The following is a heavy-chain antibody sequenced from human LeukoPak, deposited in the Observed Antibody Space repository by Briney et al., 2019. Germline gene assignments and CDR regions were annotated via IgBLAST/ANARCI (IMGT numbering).Heavy chain of an antibody. V-gene: IGHV1-2*02. D-gene: IGHD2-2*02. CDR3: ARVWGCSSTSCYSFDY. CDR1: GYTFTGYY. Sequence: ASVKVSCKASGYTFTGYYMHWVRQAPGQGLEWMGWINPNSGGTNYAQKFQGRVTMTRDTSISTAYMELSRLRSDDTAVYYCARVWGCSSTSCYSFDYWGQGTPVTVSS. J-gene: IGHJ4*02. CDR2: INPNSGGT.